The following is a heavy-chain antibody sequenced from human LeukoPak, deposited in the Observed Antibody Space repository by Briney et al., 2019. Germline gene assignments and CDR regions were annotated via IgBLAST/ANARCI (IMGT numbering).Heavy chain of an antibody. CDR2: ISYDGSNK. Sequence: PGRSLRLPCAASGFTFSSYAMHWVRQAPGKGLEWVAVISYDGSNKYYADSVKGRFTISRDNSKNTLYLQMNSLRAEDTAVYYCAREGTAYGDYPYYFDYWGQGTLVTVSS. J-gene: IGHJ4*02. D-gene: IGHD4-17*01. CDR3: AREGTAYGDYPYYFDY. CDR1: GFTFSSYA. V-gene: IGHV3-30*04.